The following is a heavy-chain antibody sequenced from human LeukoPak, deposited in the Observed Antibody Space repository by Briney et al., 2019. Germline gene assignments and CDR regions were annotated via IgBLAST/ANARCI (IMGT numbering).Heavy chain of an antibody. D-gene: IGHD3-3*01. CDR3: ARAYYDFWSGYYSYYYYYMDV. CDR1: GGSISSGSYY. Sequence: PSETLSLTCTVSGGSISSGSYYWSWIRQPPGKGLEWIGYIYYSGSTNYNPSLKSRVTISVDTSKNQFSLKLSSVTAADTAVYYCARAYYDFWSGYYSYYYYYMDVWGKGTTVTVSS. J-gene: IGHJ6*03. V-gene: IGHV4-61*01. CDR2: IYYSGST.